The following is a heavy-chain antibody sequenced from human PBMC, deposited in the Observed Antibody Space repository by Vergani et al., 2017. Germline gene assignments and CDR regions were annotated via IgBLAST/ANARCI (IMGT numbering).Heavy chain of an antibody. Sequence: QVHLVESGGGVVQPGRSLRLSCVVSGFTSSYYGMHWVRHAPGKGLEWVAVISYDGTQKYYADSVKGRFTISRDNSKSTLYLQMNSLRTEDRAVYYCATKSCGTPGGQIGYFREWGQGTLVTVSS. CDR3: ATKSCGTPGGQIGYFRE. J-gene: IGHJ1*01. D-gene: IGHD1-1*01. CDR2: ISYDGTQK. V-gene: IGHV3-30*03. CDR1: GFTSSYYG.